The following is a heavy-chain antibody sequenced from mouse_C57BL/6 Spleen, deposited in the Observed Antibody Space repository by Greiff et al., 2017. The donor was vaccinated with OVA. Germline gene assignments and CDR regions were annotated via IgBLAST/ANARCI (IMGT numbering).Heavy chain of an antibody. CDR1: GYSITSGYY. J-gene: IGHJ2*01. Sequence: VQLQQSGPGLVKPSQSLSLTCSVTGYSITSGYYWNWIRQFPGNKLEWMGYISYDGSNNYNPSLKNRISITRDTSKNQFFLKLNSVTTEDTATYYCARDVAHFDYWGQGTTLTVSS. CDR3: ARDVAHFDY. CDR2: ISYDGSN. V-gene: IGHV3-6*01.